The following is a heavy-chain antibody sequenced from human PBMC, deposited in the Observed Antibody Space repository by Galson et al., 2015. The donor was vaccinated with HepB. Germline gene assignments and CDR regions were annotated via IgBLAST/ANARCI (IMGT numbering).Heavy chain of an antibody. D-gene: IGHD3-9*01. CDR3: ARVGNYDILTGMGKNYFDY. V-gene: IGHV1-46*03. J-gene: IGHJ4*02. CDR1: GYTFTSYY. CDR2: INPSGGST. Sequence: SVKVSCKASGYTFTSYYMHWVRQAPGQGLEWMGIINPSGGSTSHAQKFQGRVTMTRDTSTSTVYMELSSLRSEDTAVYYCARVGNYDILTGMGKNYFDYWGQGTLVTVSS.